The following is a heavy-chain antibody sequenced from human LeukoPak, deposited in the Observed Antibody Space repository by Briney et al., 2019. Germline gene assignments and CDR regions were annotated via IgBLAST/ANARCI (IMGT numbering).Heavy chain of an antibody. D-gene: IGHD6-19*01. CDR3: ARNPGIAVAGDWYFDL. CDR2: IYPGDSDT. CDR1: GYSFTSYW. Sequence: GESLKIYCKGSGYSFTSYWIGWVRQMPGKGLEWMGIIYPGDSDTRYSPSFQGQVTISADNSISTAYLQWSSLKASDTAMYYCARNPGIAVAGDWYFDLWGRGTLVTVSS. V-gene: IGHV5-51*01. J-gene: IGHJ2*01.